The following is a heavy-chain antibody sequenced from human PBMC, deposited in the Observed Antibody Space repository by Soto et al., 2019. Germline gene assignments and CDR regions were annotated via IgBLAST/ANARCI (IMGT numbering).Heavy chain of an antibody. CDR1: GFTFNNYN. CDR3: ARDLRGHYGP. CDR2: ISGTGSYI. Sequence: GSLRLSCAASGFTFNNYNMIWVRQAPGKGLEWVSSISGTGSYIYYAESVRGRFTISRDNANNSLFLQLNSLRADDTGMYYCARDLRGHYGPWGQGTKVTVSS. D-gene: IGHD4-17*01. J-gene: IGHJ5*02. V-gene: IGHV3-21*01.